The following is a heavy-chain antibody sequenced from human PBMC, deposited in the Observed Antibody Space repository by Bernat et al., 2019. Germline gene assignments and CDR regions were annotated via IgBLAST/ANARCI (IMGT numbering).Heavy chain of an antibody. CDR3: ARAQEGVVTATPGDGDYYYMDV. Sequence: QVQLVQSGAEVKKPGASVKVSCKASGYTFTNYYMHWVRQAPGQGLEWMGIINPSGGSTSYAQEFQGRVTMTRDTSTSTVYMELGSLRSEDTAVYYCARAQEGVVTATPGDGDYYYMDVWGKGTTVTVSS. D-gene: IGHD2-15*01. CDR2: INPSGGST. CDR1: GYTFTNYY. V-gene: IGHV1-46*01. J-gene: IGHJ6*03.